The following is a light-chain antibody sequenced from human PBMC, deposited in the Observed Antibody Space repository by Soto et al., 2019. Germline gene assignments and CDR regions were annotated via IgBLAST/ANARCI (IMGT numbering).Light chain of an antibody. Sequence: DIQMTQSSSSLSASVGDRVTITCRASQSISSYLNWYQQKPGKASKLLIYAASSLQSRVPSRFSGGGSGTDFTLTISSLQPEDFTTYYCLQRYLTPPCTFGQGTKLEIK. V-gene: IGKV1-39*01. J-gene: IGKJ2*02. CDR2: AAS. CDR1: QSISSY. CDR3: LQRYLTPPCT.